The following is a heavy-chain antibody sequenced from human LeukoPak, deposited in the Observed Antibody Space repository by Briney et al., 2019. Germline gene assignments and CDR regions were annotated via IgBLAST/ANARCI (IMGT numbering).Heavy chain of an antibody. Sequence: PSETLSLTCAVYGGSFSGYYWSWIRQPPGKGLEWIGEINHSGSTNYNPSLKSRVTISVDTSKNQFSLKLSFVTAADTAVYYCARGRGAAYCGGDCYSFGYWGQGTLVTVSS. V-gene: IGHV4-34*01. D-gene: IGHD2-21*02. J-gene: IGHJ4*02. CDR2: INHSGST. CDR3: ARGRGAAYCGGDCYSFGY. CDR1: GGSFSGYY.